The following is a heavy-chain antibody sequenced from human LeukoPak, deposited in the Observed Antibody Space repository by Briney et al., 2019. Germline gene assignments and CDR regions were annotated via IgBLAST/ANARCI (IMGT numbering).Heavy chain of an antibody. CDR3: ARDVGGYSYGFVY. D-gene: IGHD5-18*01. CDR2: IISSSSYI. J-gene: IGHJ4*02. Sequence: GGSLRLSCAASGFTFSSYSMNWVRQAPGKGLEWVSSIISSSSYIYYADSVKGRFTISRDNAKNSLYLQMNSLRAEDTAVYYCARDVGGYSYGFVYWGQGTLVTVSS. CDR1: GFTFSSYS. V-gene: IGHV3-21*01.